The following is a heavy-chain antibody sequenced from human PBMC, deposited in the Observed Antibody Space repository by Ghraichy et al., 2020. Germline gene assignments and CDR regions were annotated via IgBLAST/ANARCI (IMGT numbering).Heavy chain of an antibody. D-gene: IGHD3-3*01. CDR1: GFTFSSYA. CDR3: ARDLQARLRFLEWFPKGRDHAFDI. CDR2: ISYDGSNK. V-gene: IGHV3-30*04. Sequence: GESLNISCAASGFTFSSYAMHWVRQAPGKGLEWVAVISYDGSNKYYADSVKGRFTISRDNSKNTLYLQMNSLRAEDTAVYYCARDLQARLRFLEWFPKGRDHAFDIWCQGTMVTVSS. J-gene: IGHJ3*02.